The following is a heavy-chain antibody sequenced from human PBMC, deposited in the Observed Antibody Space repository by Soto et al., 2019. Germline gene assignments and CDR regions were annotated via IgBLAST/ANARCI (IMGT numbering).Heavy chain of an antibody. CDR1: GGSISSGGYY. CDR3: ASASITMVRGVTGWFHP. CDR2: IYYSGST. D-gene: IGHD3-10*01. V-gene: IGHV4-31*02. Sequence: SETLSLTCTVSGGSISSGGYYWSWIRQHPGKGLEWIGYIYYSGSTYYNPSLKSRVTISVDTSKNQFSLKLSSVTAADTAVYYCASASITMVRGVTGWFHPWGQGTLVTVS. J-gene: IGHJ5*02.